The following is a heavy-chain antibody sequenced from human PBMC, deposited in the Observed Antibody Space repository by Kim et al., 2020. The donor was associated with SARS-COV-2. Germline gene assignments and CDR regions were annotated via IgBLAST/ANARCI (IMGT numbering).Heavy chain of an antibody. CDR2: IYSGGST. V-gene: IGHV3-53*01. J-gene: IGHJ4*02. CDR1: GFTVSSNY. D-gene: IGHD6-19*01. CDR3: ATPLLYSSGWSPFDY. Sequence: GGSLRLSCAASGFTVSSNYMSWVRQAPGKGLEWVPVIYSGGSTYYADSVKGRFTISRDNSKNTLYLQMNSLRAEDTAVYYCATPLLYSSGWSPFDYWGQGTLVTVSS.